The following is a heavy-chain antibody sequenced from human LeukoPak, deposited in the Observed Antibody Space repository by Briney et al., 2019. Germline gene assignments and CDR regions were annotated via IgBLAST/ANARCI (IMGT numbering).Heavy chain of an antibody. CDR2: IYYSGST. J-gene: IGHJ5*02. Sequence: PSETLSLTCTVSGGSISSYYWSWIRQPPGKGLEWIGYIYYSGSTNYNPSLKSRVTISVDTSKNQFSLKLSSVTAADTAVYYCARGLKEWLDALGRLANWFDPWGQGTLVTVSS. D-gene: IGHD3-3*01. CDR3: ARGLKEWLDALGRLANWFDP. CDR1: GGSISSYY. V-gene: IGHV4-59*01.